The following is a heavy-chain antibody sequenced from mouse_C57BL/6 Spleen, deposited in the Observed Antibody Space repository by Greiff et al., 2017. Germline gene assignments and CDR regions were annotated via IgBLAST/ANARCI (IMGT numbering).Heavy chain of an antibody. D-gene: IGHD2-3*01. CDR3: ARYDGYSGY. Sequence: QVQLQQPGPELVKPGASVKISCKASGYAFSSSWMHWVKQRPGKGLEWIGRIYPGDGDTNYNGKFKGKATLTADKSSSTAYMQLSSLTSEDSAVYFCARYDGYSGYWGQGTLLTVSA. V-gene: IGHV1-82*01. CDR2: IYPGDGDT. CDR1: GYAFSSSW. J-gene: IGHJ3*01.